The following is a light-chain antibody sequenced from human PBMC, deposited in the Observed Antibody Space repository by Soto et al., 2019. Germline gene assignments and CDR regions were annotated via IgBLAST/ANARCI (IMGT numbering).Light chain of an antibody. CDR2: GAS. CDR1: QSVSSSY. Sequence: EIVLRQSPGTLSLSPGERATLSCRASQSVSSSYLSWYQQKPGQAPRLLIYGASARATGIPARFSGSGSGTEFTLTISSLESEDSAVYYCQQYNNWPLTFGGGTKVHIK. J-gene: IGKJ4*01. V-gene: IGKV3-15*01. CDR3: QQYNNWPLT.